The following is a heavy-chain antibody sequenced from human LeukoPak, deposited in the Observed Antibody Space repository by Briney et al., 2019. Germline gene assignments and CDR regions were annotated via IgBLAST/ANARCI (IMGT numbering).Heavy chain of an antibody. V-gene: IGHV4-4*08. Sequence: SETLSLTCTVSGGSISSYYWGWIRQPPGQGLEWIGYVYSSGNTNYSPSLKGRAIISADTSKNQFSLKLTSVTAADTAVYYCVRDRELTYWGQGILVTVSS. CDR2: VYSSGNT. D-gene: IGHD3-10*01. CDR3: VRDRELTY. CDR1: GGSISSYY. J-gene: IGHJ4*02.